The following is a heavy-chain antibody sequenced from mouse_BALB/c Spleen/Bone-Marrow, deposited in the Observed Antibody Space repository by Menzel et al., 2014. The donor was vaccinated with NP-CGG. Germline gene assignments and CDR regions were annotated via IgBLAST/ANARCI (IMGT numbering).Heavy chain of an antibody. D-gene: IGHD2-5*01. CDR2: INPSTGYT. Sequence: QVQLQQSGAELAKPGASVKMSCKASGYTFTSYWMHWVKQRPGQGLEWIGYINPSTGYTDYNQKFNDKATLTADKSSSTAYMQLSSLTSKDSAVYYCARSNPLYAMDYWGQGTSVPVSS. J-gene: IGHJ4*01. CDR3: ARSNPLYAMDY. CDR1: GYTFTSYW. V-gene: IGHV1-7*01.